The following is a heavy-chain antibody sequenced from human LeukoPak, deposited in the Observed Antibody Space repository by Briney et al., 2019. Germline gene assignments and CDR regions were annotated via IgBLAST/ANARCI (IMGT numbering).Heavy chain of an antibody. Sequence: GGSLRLSCAASGFTFDTYLMDWVRQAPGKGPVWVSRIDGDGGNPSYADSVKGRFTISRDNSKNTLYLQMNSLRAEDTAVYYCAKDPRVGVYFDYWGQGTLVTVSS. CDR3: AKDPRVGVYFDY. V-gene: IGHV3-74*01. D-gene: IGHD3-10*01. CDR2: IDGDGGNP. J-gene: IGHJ4*02. CDR1: GFTFDTYL.